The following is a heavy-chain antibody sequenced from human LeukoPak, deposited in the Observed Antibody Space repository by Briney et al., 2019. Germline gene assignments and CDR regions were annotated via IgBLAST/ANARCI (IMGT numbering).Heavy chain of an antibody. CDR2: IYYSGST. CDR3: ARGGGIQTDNNWFDL. D-gene: IGHD3-16*01. V-gene: IGHV4-59*01. J-gene: IGHJ5*02. Sequence: SETLSLTCTVSGGSISNYYWSWIRQPPGKGLEWIGYIYYSGSTNYNPSLKSRVTISVDTSKNQFSLKLSSVTAADTAVYYCARGGGIQTDNNWFDLWGQGTLVTVSS. CDR1: GGSISNYY.